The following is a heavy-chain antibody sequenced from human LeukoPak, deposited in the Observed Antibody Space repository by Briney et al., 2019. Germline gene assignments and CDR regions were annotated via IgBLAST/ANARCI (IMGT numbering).Heavy chain of an antibody. J-gene: IGHJ4*02. V-gene: IGHV3-33*01. D-gene: IGHD5-18*01. CDR2: IWYDGSNK. CDR3: ARDKAHGYSYVGY. CDR1: GFTFSSYG. Sequence: GRSLRLSCAASGFTFSSYGMHWVRPAPGKGLVWLAVIWYDGSNKYYADSVKGRFTISRDNSKNTLYLQMNSLRAEDTAVYYCARDKAHGYSYVGYWGQGTLVTVAS.